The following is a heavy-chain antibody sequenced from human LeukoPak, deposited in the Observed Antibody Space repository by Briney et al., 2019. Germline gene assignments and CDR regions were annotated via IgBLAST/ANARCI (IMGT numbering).Heavy chain of an antibody. CDR1: GFTFSSYA. D-gene: IGHD3-22*01. CDR2: ISGSGGST. Sequence: GGSLRLSCAASGFTFSSYAMSWVRQAPGKGLEWGSAISGSGGSTYYADSVKGRFTISRDNSKNTLYLQMNSLRAEDTAVYYCAKFPIRITMIVVHYWGQGTLVTVSS. V-gene: IGHV3-23*01. J-gene: IGHJ4*02. CDR3: AKFPIRITMIVVHY.